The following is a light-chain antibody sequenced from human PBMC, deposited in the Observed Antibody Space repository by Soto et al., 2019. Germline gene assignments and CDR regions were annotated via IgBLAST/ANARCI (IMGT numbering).Light chain of an antibody. CDR1: SSDVGGYNF. V-gene: IGLV2-14*01. Sequence: QSVLTQPASVSGSPGQSITISCTGTSSDVGGYNFVSRYQQHPDKAPKLMIYDVTNRPSGVSNRFSGSKSGNTASLTISGLQAEDEADYYCSSYTSISTYVFVTGTKVTVL. J-gene: IGLJ1*01. CDR2: DVT. CDR3: SSYTSISTYV.